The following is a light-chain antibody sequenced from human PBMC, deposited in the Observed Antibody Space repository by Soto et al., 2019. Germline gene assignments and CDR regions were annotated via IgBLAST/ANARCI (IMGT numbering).Light chain of an antibody. J-gene: IGKJ4*01. CDR2: AAS. V-gene: IGKV1-39*01. Sequence: VQMTQSPSSLSASVGDRVTITCRASQSIRHLGDGYQQKPGKAPELLMYAASTLQGGVPSRFSGSGSGTDFTLTINRLQPEDFATYYCQQCYSTPLTFGGGTKVDTK. CDR1: QSIRHL. CDR3: QQCYSTPLT.